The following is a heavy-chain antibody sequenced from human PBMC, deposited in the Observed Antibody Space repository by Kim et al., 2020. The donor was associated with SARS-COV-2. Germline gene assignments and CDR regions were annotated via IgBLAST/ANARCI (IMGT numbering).Heavy chain of an antibody. CDR1: GYTFTSYA. D-gene: IGHD3-10*01. J-gene: IGHJ6*02. CDR3: ARDIRDGSGFYYYYYGMDV. V-gene: IGHV1-3*01. CDR2: INAGNGNT. Sequence: ASVKVSCKASGYTFTSYAMHWVRQAPGQRLEWMGWINAGNGNTKYSQKFQGRVTITRDASASTAYMELSSLRSEDTPVYYCARDIRDGSGFYYYYYGMDVWGQGTTVTVSS.